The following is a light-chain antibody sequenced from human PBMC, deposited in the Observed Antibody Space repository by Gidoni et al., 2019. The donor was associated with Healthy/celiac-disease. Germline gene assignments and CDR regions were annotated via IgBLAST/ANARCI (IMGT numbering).Light chain of an antibody. J-gene: IGLJ2*01. CDR3: QAWDSSTAG. CDR2: QDS. Sequence: SYELTPPPSVSVSPGQTASITCSGDKLGDKYACWYQQKPGQSPVLVIYQDSKRPSGIPERFSGSNSGNTATLTISGTQAMDEADYYCQAWDSSTAGIGGGTKLTVL. CDR1: KLGDKY. V-gene: IGLV3-1*01.